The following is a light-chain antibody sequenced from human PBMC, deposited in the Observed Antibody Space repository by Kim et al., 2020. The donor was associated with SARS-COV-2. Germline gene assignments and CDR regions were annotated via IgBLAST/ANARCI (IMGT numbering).Light chain of an antibody. V-gene: IGKV4-1*01. CDR3: QQYYSTPPYT. CDR2: WAS. Sequence: DIVMTQSPDSLAVSLGERATINCKSSQSVLYSSNNKNYLAWYQQKPGQPPKLLIYWASTRESGVPGRFGGSGSGTDFTLTISSLQAEDVAVYYCQQYYSTPPYTFGQGTKLEI. J-gene: IGKJ2*01. CDR1: QSVLYSSNNKNY.